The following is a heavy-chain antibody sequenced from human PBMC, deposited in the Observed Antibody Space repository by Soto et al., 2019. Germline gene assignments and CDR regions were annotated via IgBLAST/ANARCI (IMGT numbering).Heavy chain of an antibody. D-gene: IGHD3-10*01. CDR3: ARGGTGYYGSGSYHYFDY. V-gene: IGHV4-34*01. CDR1: GGSFSGYY. J-gene: IGHJ4*02. CDR2: INHSGST. Sequence: SSETLSLTCAVYGGSFSGYYWSWIRQPPGKGLEWIGEINHSGSTNYNPSLKSRVTISVDTSKNQFSLKLSSVTAADTAVYYCARGGTGYYGSGSYHYFDYWGQGTLVTVSS.